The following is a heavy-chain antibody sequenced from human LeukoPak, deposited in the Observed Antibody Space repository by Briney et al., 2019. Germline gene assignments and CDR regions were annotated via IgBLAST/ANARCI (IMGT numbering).Heavy chain of an antibody. CDR3: ARDLEYSGSYRYYFDY. J-gene: IGHJ4*02. CDR1: GFTFSSYS. V-gene: IGHV3-21*01. CDR2: ISSSSSYI. D-gene: IGHD1-26*01. Sequence: GGSLRLSCAASGFTFSSYSMNWVRQAPGKGLEWVSSISSSSSYIYYADSVKGRFTISRDNAKNSLYLQMNSLRAEDTAVYYCARDLEYSGSYRYYFDYWGQGTLVTVSS.